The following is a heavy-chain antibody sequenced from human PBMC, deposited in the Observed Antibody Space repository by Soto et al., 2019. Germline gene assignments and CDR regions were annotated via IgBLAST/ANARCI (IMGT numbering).Heavy chain of an antibody. J-gene: IGHJ4*02. CDR2: INPIFGTP. CDR3: AREGRHFDY. V-gene: IGHV1-69*06. Sequence: SMKVSCKASGGTFSSYAISWVRQAPGQGLEWMGGINPIFGTPHYAQKYQGRVTITADTFTNTAYMELTRLTSDDTAVYFCAREGRHFDYWGQGTLVTVSS. CDR1: GGTFSSYA.